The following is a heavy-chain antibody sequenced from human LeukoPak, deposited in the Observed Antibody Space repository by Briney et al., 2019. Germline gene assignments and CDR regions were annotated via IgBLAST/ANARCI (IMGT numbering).Heavy chain of an antibody. CDR1: GFTFDNYV. D-gene: IGHD1-26*01. Sequence: GGSLRLSCAASGFTFDNYVMAWFRQAPGKGLEWVSFISSSSSTIYYADSVKGRFTISRDNAKNSLYLQMNSLRAEDTAVYYCARDRGGSYSAIDYWGQGTLVTVSS. CDR3: ARDRGGSYSAIDY. V-gene: IGHV3-48*04. CDR2: ISSSSSTI. J-gene: IGHJ4*02.